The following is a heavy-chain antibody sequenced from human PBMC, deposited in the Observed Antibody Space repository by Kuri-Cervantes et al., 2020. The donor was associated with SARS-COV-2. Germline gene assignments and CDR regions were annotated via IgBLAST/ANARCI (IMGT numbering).Heavy chain of an antibody. Sequence: GSLRLSCTVSGGSISSYYWSWIRQPPGKGLEWIGYIYYSGSTNYNPSLKSRVTISVDTSKNQFSLKLSSVTAADTAVYYCARGRVGFLEWLENYYYYGMDVWGQGTTVTVSS. D-gene: IGHD3-3*02. CDR2: IYYSGST. V-gene: IGHV4-59*01. CDR3: ARGRVGFLEWLENYYYYGMDV. J-gene: IGHJ6*02. CDR1: GGSISSYY.